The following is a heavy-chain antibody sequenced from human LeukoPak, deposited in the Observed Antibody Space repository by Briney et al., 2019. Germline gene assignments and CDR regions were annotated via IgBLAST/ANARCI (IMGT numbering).Heavy chain of an antibody. CDR3: ARRIAVADNYFDY. D-gene: IGHD6-19*01. Sequence: AGGSLRLSCAASGFTFSSYGMSWVRQAPGKGLEWVSAISGSGAETNYADSVKGRFTISRDNSKNTLYLQMNSLRAEDTGVYYCARRIAVADNYFDYWGQGTLVTVSS. CDR1: GFTFSSYG. CDR2: ISGSGAET. V-gene: IGHV3-23*01. J-gene: IGHJ4*02.